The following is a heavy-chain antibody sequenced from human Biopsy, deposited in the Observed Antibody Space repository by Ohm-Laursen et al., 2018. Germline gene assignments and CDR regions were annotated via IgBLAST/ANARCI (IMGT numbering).Heavy chain of an antibody. D-gene: IGHD3-22*01. V-gene: IGHV3-15*01. CDR3: THHYDASDDVFDI. J-gene: IGHJ3*02. CDR2: IKNEIDGGTT. Sequence: GSLRLSCSASGFTFTNAWMSWVRQAPGKGLEWVGRIKNEIDGGTTDYAAPVKGRFTILRDDSKNMLFLQMDSLKTEDTAVYYCTHHYDASDDVFDIWGQGTVVTVSS. CDR1: GFTFTNAW.